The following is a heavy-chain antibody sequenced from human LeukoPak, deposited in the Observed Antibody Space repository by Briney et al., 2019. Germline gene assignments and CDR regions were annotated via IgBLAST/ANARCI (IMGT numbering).Heavy chain of an antibody. CDR2: IGGSGGST. CDR3: AKGYRSGWYQGFDC. V-gene: IGHV3-23*01. Sequence: PGGSLRLSCAASGFTVSSSYMSWVRQAPGKGMEWVSAIGGSGGSTYYADSVKGRFTISRDNSKNTLYLQMNSLRAEDTAVYYCAKGYRSGWYQGFDCWGQGTLVTVSS. D-gene: IGHD6-19*01. CDR1: GFTVSSSY. J-gene: IGHJ4*02.